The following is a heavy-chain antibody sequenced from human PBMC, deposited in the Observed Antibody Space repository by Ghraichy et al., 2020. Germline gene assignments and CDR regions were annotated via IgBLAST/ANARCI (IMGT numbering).Heavy chain of an antibody. V-gene: IGHV3-30*03. Sequence: LSLTCAASGFTFSSYGMHWVRQAPGKGLEWVAVISYDGSNKYYADSVKGRFTISRDNSKNTLYLQMNSLRAEDTAVYYCAAGYSYGSSYFDYWGQGTLVTVSS. D-gene: IGHD5-18*01. CDR2: ISYDGSNK. CDR3: AAGYSYGSSYFDY. CDR1: GFTFSSYG. J-gene: IGHJ4*02.